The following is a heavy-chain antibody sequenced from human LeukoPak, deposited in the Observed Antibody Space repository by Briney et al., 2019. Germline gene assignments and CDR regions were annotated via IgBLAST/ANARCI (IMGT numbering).Heavy chain of an antibody. V-gene: IGHV5-51*01. CDR3: ARPTDNYAFGY. Sequence: GESLKISCKASGYSFTTYWIGRVRQMPGKGLEWMGIIYPADSTAHYSPSFQGQVTISADKSINTAYLQWSSLKASDTAMYYCARPTDNYAFGYWGQGTLVTVSS. D-gene: IGHD5-18*01. J-gene: IGHJ4*02. CDR1: GYSFTTYW. CDR2: IYPADSTA.